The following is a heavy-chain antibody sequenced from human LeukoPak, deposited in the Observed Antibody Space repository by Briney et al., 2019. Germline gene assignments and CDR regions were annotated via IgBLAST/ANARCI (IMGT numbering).Heavy chain of an antibody. J-gene: IGHJ4*02. D-gene: IGHD3-22*01. V-gene: IGHV4-59*01. Sequence: SETLSLTCSVSGGPFSTYYWSWIRQPPGKGLEWIGYIYYSGSTNYNPSLKSRVTISVDTSKNQFSLKLSSVTAADTAVYYCARRRPGSSGYYVFDYWGQETLVTVSS. CDR2: IYYSGST. CDR1: GGPFSTYY. CDR3: ARRRPGSSGYYVFDY.